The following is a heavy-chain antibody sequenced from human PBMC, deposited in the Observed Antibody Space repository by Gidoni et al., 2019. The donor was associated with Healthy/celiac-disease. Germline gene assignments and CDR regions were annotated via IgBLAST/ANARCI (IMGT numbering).Heavy chain of an antibody. CDR1: GSTASSYS. D-gene: IGHD5-12*01. V-gene: IGHV3-21*01. Sequence: EVRQVESGGGLVRPGGPLSLSCAASGSTASSYSMDWVRQAPGKGLGWVASISSVRTYTSYADSVKGRFTLSRDNAKNSLYLQMNSLRAEDTAVFYWARAGEMATIGTLWRYFDYWGQGTLVTVSS. CDR2: ISSVRTYT. CDR3: ARAGEMATIGTLWRYFDY. J-gene: IGHJ4*02.